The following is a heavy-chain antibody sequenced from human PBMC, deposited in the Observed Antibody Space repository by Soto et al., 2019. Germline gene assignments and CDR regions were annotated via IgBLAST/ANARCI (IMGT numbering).Heavy chain of an antibody. Sequence: QVQLQESGPGLVKPSETLSLTCTVSGGSISSYYWSWIRQPPGKGLEWIGYINYSGSTNYNPSLKSRVTISVDTSKNSFSLKLSSVTAADTAVYYCASGGIVATNPRDEPYYYYYMDVWGKGTTVTVSS. V-gene: IGHV4-59*01. CDR3: ASGGIVATNPRDEPYYYYYMDV. CDR1: GGSISSYY. CDR2: INYSGST. J-gene: IGHJ6*03. D-gene: IGHD5-12*01.